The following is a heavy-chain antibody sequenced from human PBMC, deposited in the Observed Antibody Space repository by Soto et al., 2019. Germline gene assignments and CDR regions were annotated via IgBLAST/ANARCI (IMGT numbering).Heavy chain of an antibody. Sequence: SETLSLTCTVSGDSISSYYWSWIRQPPGKGLEWIGYIYYSGSTNYNPSLKSRVTISVDTSKNQFSLKLSSVTAADTAVYYCARTMIRGVIVFDYWGQGTLVTVSS. CDR2: IYYSGST. CDR3: ARTMIRGVIVFDY. V-gene: IGHV4-59*01. CDR1: GDSISSYY. D-gene: IGHD3-10*01. J-gene: IGHJ4*02.